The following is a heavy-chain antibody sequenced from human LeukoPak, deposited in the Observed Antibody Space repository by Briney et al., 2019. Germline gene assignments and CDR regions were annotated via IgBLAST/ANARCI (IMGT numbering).Heavy chain of an antibody. CDR2: FDPEVGET. D-gene: IGHD2-21*01. CDR1: GYTLTELS. J-gene: IGHJ3*02. Sequence: ASVKVSCNVSGYTLTELSMHWVRQAPGKGLEWMGGFDPEVGETIYAQKFQGRVTMTEDTSTDTAYMGLSSLRSEDTAVYFCATFVVGALDTFDIWGQGTMVTVSS. V-gene: IGHV1-24*01. CDR3: ATFVVGALDTFDI.